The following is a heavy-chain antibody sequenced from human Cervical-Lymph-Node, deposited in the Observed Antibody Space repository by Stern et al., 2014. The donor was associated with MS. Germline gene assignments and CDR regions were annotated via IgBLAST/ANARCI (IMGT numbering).Heavy chain of an antibody. CDR3: ARDGGGVDI. Sequence: VPLVQSGAEVKKPGSSVKVSCKASGGTFSSYAIRWVRQAPGQGLEWVGGIIPSIGIANHAQKFQGRVTITADKSTNTGYMELSSLRSEDTALYYCARDGGGVDIWGQGTMVSVSS. D-gene: IGHD2-8*01. J-gene: IGHJ3*02. CDR2: IIPSIGIA. CDR1: GGTFSSYA. V-gene: IGHV1-69*04.